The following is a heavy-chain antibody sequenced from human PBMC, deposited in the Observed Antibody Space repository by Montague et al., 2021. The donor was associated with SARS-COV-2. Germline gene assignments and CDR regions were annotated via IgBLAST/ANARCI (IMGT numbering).Heavy chain of an antibody. J-gene: IGHJ3*01. CDR3: ARKMDSSFDV. D-gene: IGHD2-2*03. V-gene: IGHV6-1*01. CDR1: GDSVSPGASRRSDSLS. Sequence: CAISGDSVSPGASRRSDSLSWHWIRQCPSRGLEWLASTYYRSKWYNDSAPSVSGRATVKPDTSRNQFSLHLDSVTPEDTALYFCARKMDSSFDVWGKGTMVIVSS. CDR2: TYYRSKWYN.